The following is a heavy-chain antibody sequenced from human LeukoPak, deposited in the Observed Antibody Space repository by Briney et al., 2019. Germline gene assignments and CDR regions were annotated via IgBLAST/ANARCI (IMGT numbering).Heavy chain of an antibody. V-gene: IGHV4-59*01. CDR3: ARDPLSTNDFDI. D-gene: IGHD1-1*01. J-gene: IGHJ3*02. CDR1: GGSITNSY. Sequence: SETLSLTCTVSGGSITNSYWNWIRQSPGKGLEWIGYINYSGSTNYNPSLESRVTISVDTSKNQFSLKLSSVTAADTAVYFCARDPLSTNDFDIWGQGTMVTVSS. CDR2: INYSGST.